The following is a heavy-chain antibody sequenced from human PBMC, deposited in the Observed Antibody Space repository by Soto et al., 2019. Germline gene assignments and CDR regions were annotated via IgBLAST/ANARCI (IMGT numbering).Heavy chain of an antibody. J-gene: IGHJ4*02. Sequence: GGSLRLSCAASGFTFSSYGMHWVRQAPGKGLEWVAVISYDGSNKYYADSVKGRFTISRDNSKNTLYLQMNSLRAEDPAVYYGAKQIASPRLYYLDYWGQGTLVTVSS. CDR3: AKQIASPRLYYLDY. CDR2: ISYDGSNK. V-gene: IGHV3-30*18. CDR1: GFTFSSYG. D-gene: IGHD3-22*01.